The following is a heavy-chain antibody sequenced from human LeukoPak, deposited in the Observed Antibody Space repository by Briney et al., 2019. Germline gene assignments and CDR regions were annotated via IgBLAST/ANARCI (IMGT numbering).Heavy chain of an antibody. CDR2: IYYSGST. CDR1: GGSISSSSYY. CDR3: AREPPTVTTEYYFDY. V-gene: IGHV4-39*07. Sequence: SETLSLTCTVSGGSISSSSYYWGWIRQPPGKGLEWIGSIYYSGSTYYNPSLKSRVTISVDTSKNQFSLKLSSVTAADTAVYYCAREPPTVTTEYYFDYWGQGTLVTVSS. D-gene: IGHD4-17*01. J-gene: IGHJ4*02.